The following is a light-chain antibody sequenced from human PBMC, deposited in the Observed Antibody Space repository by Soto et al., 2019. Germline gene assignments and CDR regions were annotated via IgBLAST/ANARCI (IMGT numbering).Light chain of an antibody. CDR2: QNI. V-gene: IGLV1-51*02. J-gene: IGLJ1*01. CDR1: SSNLGNND. CDR3: GTWDISLSGGV. Sequence: QSVLTQPPSVSAAPGQKVTISCSGTSSNLGNNDVSWYQQLPGTAPKLLIYQNIKRPSGIPDRFSGSKSGTSATLDITGLQTGDAADYYCGTWDISLSGGVFGTGTKVTVL.